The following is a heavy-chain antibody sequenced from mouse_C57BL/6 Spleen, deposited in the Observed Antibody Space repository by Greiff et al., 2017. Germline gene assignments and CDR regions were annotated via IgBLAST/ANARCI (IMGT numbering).Heavy chain of an antibody. Sequence: QVQLKQSGPELVKPGASVKISCKASGYAFSSSWMNWVKQRPGKGLEWIGRIYPGDGDTNYNGKFKGKATLTADKSSSTAYMQLSSLTSEDSAVYFCAREGGEGFDYLGQGTTLTVSS. CDR1: GYAFSSSW. CDR3: AREGGEGFDY. V-gene: IGHV1-82*01. CDR2: IYPGDGDT. J-gene: IGHJ2*01.